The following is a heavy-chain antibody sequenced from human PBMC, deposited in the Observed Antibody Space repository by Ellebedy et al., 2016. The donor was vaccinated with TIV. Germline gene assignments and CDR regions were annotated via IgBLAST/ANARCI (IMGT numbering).Heavy chain of an antibody. J-gene: IGHJ4*02. CDR2: ISSDGSNK. CDR1: GFTFRSHG. D-gene: IGHD3-10*01. V-gene: IGHV3-30*03. CDR3: ARGGSSGSSDY. Sequence: GESLKISXVASGFTFRSHGIYWARQAPGKGLEWVVVISSDGSNKYYADSVKGRFTISRDNSKNTLYLQMNSLRTDDMAVYYCARGGSSGSSDYWGQGTLVTVSS.